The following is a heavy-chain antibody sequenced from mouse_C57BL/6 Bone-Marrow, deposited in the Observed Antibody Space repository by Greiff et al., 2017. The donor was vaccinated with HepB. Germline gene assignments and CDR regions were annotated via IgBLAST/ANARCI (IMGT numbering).Heavy chain of an antibody. CDR1: GYTFTNYW. Sequence: LVESGAELVRPGTSVKMSCKASGYTFTNYWIGWAKQRPGHGLEWIGDIYPGGGYTNYNEKFKGKATLTADKSSSTAYMQFSGLTSEDSAIYYCARATYYDLYYFDYWGQGTTLTVSS. D-gene: IGHD2-10*01. CDR3: ARATYYDLYYFDY. V-gene: IGHV1-63*01. J-gene: IGHJ2*01. CDR2: IYPGGGYT.